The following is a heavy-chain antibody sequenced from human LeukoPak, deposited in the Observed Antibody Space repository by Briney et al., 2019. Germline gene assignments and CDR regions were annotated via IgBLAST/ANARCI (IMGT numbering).Heavy chain of an antibody. V-gene: IGHV4-39*02. D-gene: IGHD3-9*01. CDR2: IYYSGST. CDR3: ARDQGHYDILTGYYGGYWFDP. J-gene: IGHJ5*02. CDR1: GGYISSSSYY. Sequence: SDTLSLTCTVSGGYISSSSYYWRGIRQPPGKGLEWIGSIYYSGSTYYNLSLKSRGTISVDTSKNQLTLKLSSVTAADTAVYYCARDQGHYDILTGYYGGYWFDPWGKGTLVTVSS.